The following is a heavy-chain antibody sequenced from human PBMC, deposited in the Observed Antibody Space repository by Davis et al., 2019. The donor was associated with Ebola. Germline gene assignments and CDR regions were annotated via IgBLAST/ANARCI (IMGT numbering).Heavy chain of an antibody. Sequence: GESLKISCAASGFTFSSYGMNWVRQAPGKGLEWVSYISSSGSTIYYADSVKGRFTISRDNAKNSLYLQMNSLRAEDTAVYYCARDKGRFLEWLLFWGDYGMDVWGQGTTVTVSS. CDR3: ARDKGRFLEWLLFWGDYGMDV. CDR2: ISSSGSTI. V-gene: IGHV3-48*01. J-gene: IGHJ6*02. CDR1: GFTFSSYG. D-gene: IGHD3-3*01.